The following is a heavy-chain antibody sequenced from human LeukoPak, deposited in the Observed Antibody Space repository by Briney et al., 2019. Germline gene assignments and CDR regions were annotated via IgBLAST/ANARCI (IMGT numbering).Heavy chain of an antibody. D-gene: IGHD3-10*01. CDR3: ARDRFGEYFDY. CDR2: IYYSGSA. Sequence: SETLSLTCTVSGGSITSYYWSWIRQPPGKGLESIGYIYYSGSASYNPSLKSRVTMSIDTSKNQFSLKLRSVTAADTAVYYCARDRFGEYFDYWGQGTLVTVPS. J-gene: IGHJ4*02. V-gene: IGHV4-59*01. CDR1: GGSITSYY.